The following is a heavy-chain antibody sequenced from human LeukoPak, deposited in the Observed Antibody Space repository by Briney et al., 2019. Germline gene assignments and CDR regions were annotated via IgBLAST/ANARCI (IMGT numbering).Heavy chain of an antibody. CDR1: GGTCTSCA. Sequence: ASVNVSCKSSGGTCTSCAFSWVRQAHGQGLEWMGGRIPIFGTGNYAQKFQGRVTIPADQSTGTAYMELSSLRSEDTAVYYCAAAAAGIYYYYYMDVWGKGTTVTVSS. CDR2: RIPIFGTG. D-gene: IGHD6-13*01. V-gene: IGHV1-69*01. CDR3: AAAAAGIYYYYYMDV. J-gene: IGHJ6*03.